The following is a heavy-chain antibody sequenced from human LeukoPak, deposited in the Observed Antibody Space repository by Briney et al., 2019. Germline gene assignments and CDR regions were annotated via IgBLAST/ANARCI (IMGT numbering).Heavy chain of an antibody. Sequence: GGSLRLSCSASGFTFSSFAMHWVRQAPGKGLEYISAITTNGGSTYYVDSVRSRFTISRDNSKNTVYLQLSSLRAEDTAVYYCVKVAAAGIGAFDIWGQGTMVTVSS. J-gene: IGHJ3*02. CDR1: GFTFSSFA. CDR3: VKVAAAGIGAFDI. V-gene: IGHV3-64D*06. D-gene: IGHD6-13*01. CDR2: ITTNGGST.